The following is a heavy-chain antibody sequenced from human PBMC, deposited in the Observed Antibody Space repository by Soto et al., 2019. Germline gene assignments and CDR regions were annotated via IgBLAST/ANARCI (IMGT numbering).Heavy chain of an antibody. CDR1: GYTFTNFG. CDR3: ARGQYVKIVAFDY. CDR2: ITVYSGNT. Sequence: QVQLVQSGAEVKKPGASVKVSCKASGYTFTNFGVAWVRQAPGQGLEWMGWITVYSGNTNYAQKFQGRVTMTTDTSTRTAYMELRSLRSDDTAVYYCARGQYVKIVAFDYWGQGTLVTVSS. J-gene: IGHJ4*02. V-gene: IGHV1-18*01. D-gene: IGHD2-21*01.